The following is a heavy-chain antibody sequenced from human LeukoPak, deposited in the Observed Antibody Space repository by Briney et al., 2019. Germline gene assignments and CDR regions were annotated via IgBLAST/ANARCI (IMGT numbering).Heavy chain of an antibody. CDR2: ISYDGSNK. CDR1: GFTFSSYG. J-gene: IGHJ4*02. D-gene: IGHD3-22*01. V-gene: IGHV3-30*18. Sequence: PGRSLRLSCAASGFTFSSYGMHWVRRAPGKGLEWVAVISYDGSNKYYADSVKGRFTISRDNSKNTLYLQRNSLRAEDTAVYYCAKDSQTFYYDSSGSLDVWGQGTLVTVSS. CDR3: AKDSQTFYYDSSGSLDV.